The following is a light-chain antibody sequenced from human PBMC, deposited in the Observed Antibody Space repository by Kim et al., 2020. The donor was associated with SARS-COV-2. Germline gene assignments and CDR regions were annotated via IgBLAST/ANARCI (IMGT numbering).Light chain of an antibody. V-gene: IGKV3-15*01. Sequence: VSPWERATLACRAMQRVSSSGAWNRQKPGQAPRLLIYGAATRATGIPARFSGSGSGTEFPLTISSLQFEDFAAYYCQQYNNWPYTFGQGTKLEI. CDR1: QRVSSS. CDR3: QQYNNWPYT. J-gene: IGKJ2*01. CDR2: GAA.